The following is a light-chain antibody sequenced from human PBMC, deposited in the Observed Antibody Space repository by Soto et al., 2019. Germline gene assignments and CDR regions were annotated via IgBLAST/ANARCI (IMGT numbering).Light chain of an antibody. V-gene: IGKV3-15*01. J-gene: IGKJ1*01. CDR1: QSVSSY. Sequence: EILMTQSPATLSVSPGERVTLSCRASQSVSSYLAWYQQKPGQPPRLLIYGASTRATGIPARFSGSGSGTEFTLTISSLQSEDFAVYYCQQYNNWPRTFGHGTKVEIK. CDR2: GAS. CDR3: QQYNNWPRT.